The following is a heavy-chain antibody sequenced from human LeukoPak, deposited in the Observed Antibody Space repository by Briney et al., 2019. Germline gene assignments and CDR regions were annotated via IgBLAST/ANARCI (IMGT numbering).Heavy chain of an antibody. J-gene: IGHJ4*02. D-gene: IGHD3-10*01. CDR1: GFTFSTYS. Sequence: GGSLRLSCAASGFTFSTYSMHWVRQAPGKGLVWVSYIKPDGSDTTYADSVKGRFTISRDNAKNTLYLQMNSLRAEDTAVYYCARYYGSGIPFDYWGQGTLVTVSS. CDR2: IKPDGSDT. CDR3: ARYYGSGIPFDY. V-gene: IGHV3-74*01.